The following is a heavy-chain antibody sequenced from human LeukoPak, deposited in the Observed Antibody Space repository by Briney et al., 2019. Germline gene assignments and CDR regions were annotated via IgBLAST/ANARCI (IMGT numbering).Heavy chain of an antibody. D-gene: IGHD3-10*01. Sequence: PSETLSLTCTVSGGSISSSSYYWGWIRQPPGKGLEWIGSIYYSGSTYYNPSLKSRVTISVDTSKNQFSLKLSSVTAADTAVYYCARHSNYGSGSYYRYWFDPWGQGTLATVSS. CDR3: ARHSNYGSGSYYRYWFDP. CDR1: GGSISSSSYY. V-gene: IGHV4-39*01. J-gene: IGHJ5*02. CDR2: IYYSGST.